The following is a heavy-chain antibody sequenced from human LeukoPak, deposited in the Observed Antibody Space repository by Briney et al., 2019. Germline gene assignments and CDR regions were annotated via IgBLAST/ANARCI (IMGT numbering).Heavy chain of an antibody. J-gene: IGHJ4*02. CDR1: GFTFSNLA. CDR2: ISNNGSNT. D-gene: IGHD5-18*01. CDR3: VKGRRGSSYVHYFGR. V-gene: IGHV3-30*18. Sequence: GGSLRLSCVASGFTFSNLAMGWVRQAPGKGLEWVGVISNNGSNTYYGDSVKGRFTISRDNSNNTLSLQMNGLRIEDTGVYFCVKGRRGSSYVHYFGRWGQGTLVTVSS.